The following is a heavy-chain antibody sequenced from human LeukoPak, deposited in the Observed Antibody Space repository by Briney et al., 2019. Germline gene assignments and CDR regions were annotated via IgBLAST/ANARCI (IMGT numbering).Heavy chain of an antibody. CDR3: ARDHYDSSGYSHFDY. Sequence: SETLSLTCTVSGGSISSYYWSWIRQPPGKGLEWIGYIYYSGSTNYNPSLKSRVTISVYTSKNQFSLKLSSVTAADTAVYYCARDHYDSSGYSHFDYWGQGTLVTVSS. D-gene: IGHD3-22*01. CDR2: IYYSGST. V-gene: IGHV4-59*01. J-gene: IGHJ4*02. CDR1: GGSISSYY.